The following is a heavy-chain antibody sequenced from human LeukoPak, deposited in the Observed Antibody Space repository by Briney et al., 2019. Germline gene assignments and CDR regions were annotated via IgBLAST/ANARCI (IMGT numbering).Heavy chain of an antibody. J-gene: IGHJ4*02. Sequence: PGGSLRLSCAASGFTFSSYSMNWVRQAPGKGLEWVGRTRNKANSYTTEYAASVKGRFTISRDDSKNSLYLQMNSLKTEDTAVYYCARDSGSSYTDYWGQGTLVTVSS. CDR1: GFTFSSYS. D-gene: IGHD1-26*01. CDR3: ARDSGSSYTDY. CDR2: TRNKANSYTT. V-gene: IGHV3-72*01.